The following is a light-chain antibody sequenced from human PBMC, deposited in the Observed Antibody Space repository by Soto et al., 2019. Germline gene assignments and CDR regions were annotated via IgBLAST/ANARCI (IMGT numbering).Light chain of an antibody. CDR1: NNDVGAFHL. V-gene: IGLV2-14*02. CDR2: GVT. Sequence: QSALTQPASVSGSPGQSITISCTGTNNDVGAFHLVSWYQQHPVKAPKLIIFGVTERPSGVSNRFSGSKSGNTASLTISGLQAEDEADYYCSSYSSDTTPVIFGGGTKLTVL. CDR3: SSYSSDTTPVI. J-gene: IGLJ2*01.